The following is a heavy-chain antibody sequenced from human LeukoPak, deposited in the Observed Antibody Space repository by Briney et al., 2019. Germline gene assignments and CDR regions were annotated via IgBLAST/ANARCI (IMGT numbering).Heavy chain of an antibody. J-gene: IGHJ4*02. CDR2: IYYSGST. CDR1: GGSISSSSYY. D-gene: IGHD6-19*01. CDR3: ARAGGLGSSGWSEFSY. Sequence: HSETLSLTCPVSGGSISSSSYYWGWIRQPPGKGLEWIGSIYYSGSTYYNPSLKSRVTISVDTSKNQFSLKLSSVTAADTAVYYCARAGGLGSSGWSEFSYWGQGTLVTVSS. V-gene: IGHV4-39*07.